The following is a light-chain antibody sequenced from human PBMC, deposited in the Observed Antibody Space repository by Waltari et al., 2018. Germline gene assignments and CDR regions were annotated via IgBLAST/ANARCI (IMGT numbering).Light chain of an antibody. CDR1: SSDVGDYNY. CDR3: SSYTSHDTLRWV. CDR2: EVT. Sequence: QSALTQPASVSGSPGPSLTISCTGTSSDVGDYNYVCWYQQYPGKAPKLMIFEVTNRPSGVSDRFSGSKSGNTASLSISGLQADDEAVYYCSSYTSHDTLRWVFGGGTKLTVL. J-gene: IGLJ3*02. V-gene: IGLV2-14*03.